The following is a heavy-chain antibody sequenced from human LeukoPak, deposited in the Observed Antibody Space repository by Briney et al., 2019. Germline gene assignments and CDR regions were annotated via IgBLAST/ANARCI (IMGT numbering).Heavy chain of an antibody. D-gene: IGHD4-17*01. Sequence: GGSLRLSCAASGFTFSSYSMNWVRQAPGKGLEWVSSISSSSSYIYYADSVKGRFTISRDNAKNSLYLQMNSLRAEDTAVYYCAREPDNGDYVTNFDYGGQGTRVTASS. CDR1: GFTFSSYS. CDR3: AREPDNGDYVTNFDY. CDR2: ISSSSSYI. J-gene: IGHJ4*02. V-gene: IGHV3-21*01.